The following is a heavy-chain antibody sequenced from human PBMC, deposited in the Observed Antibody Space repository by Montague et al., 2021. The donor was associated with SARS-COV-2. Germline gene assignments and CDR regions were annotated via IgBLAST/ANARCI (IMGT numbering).Heavy chain of an antibody. CDR1: GFTLSYYE. CDR2: ISGSAGTI. CDR3: ARAKNDYTWNYWYFYGMDV. J-gene: IGHJ6*02. Sequence: SLRLSCAASGFTLSYYEMNWVRQAPGKGLEWVSYISGSAGTIYYADSVKGRFTISRDNAKNSLYLQMNSLRAEDTAVYYCARAKNDYTWNYWYFYGMDVWGQGTTVTVSS. V-gene: IGHV3-48*03. D-gene: IGHD1-7*01.